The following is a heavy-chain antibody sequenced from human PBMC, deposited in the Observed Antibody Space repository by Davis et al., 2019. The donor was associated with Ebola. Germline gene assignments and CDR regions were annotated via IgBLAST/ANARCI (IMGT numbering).Heavy chain of an antibody. J-gene: IGHJ4*02. CDR1: GFTLSTRGVG. Sequence: SGPTLVKPTQTLTLACNFSGFTLSTRGVGVGWIRQPPGKALEWLALIFWDDDARYSPSLKSRLTITKDTSKNLVVLIMTNMDPVDTATYYCAARIASPGGFDYWGQGTLVTVSS. CDR3: AARIASPGGFDY. V-gene: IGHV2-5*02. D-gene: IGHD6-13*01. CDR2: IFWDDDA.